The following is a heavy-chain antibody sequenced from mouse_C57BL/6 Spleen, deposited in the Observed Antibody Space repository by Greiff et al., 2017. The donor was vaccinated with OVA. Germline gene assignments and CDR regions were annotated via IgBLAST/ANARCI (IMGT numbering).Heavy chain of an antibody. CDR3: ARRMVKDYFDY. D-gene: IGHD2-13*01. Sequence: QVQLQQPGAELVRPGSSVKLSCKASGYTFTSYWMHWVKQRPIQGLEWIGNIDPSDSETHYNQKFKDKATLTVDKSSSTAYMQLSSLTSEASAVYYCARRMVKDYFDYWGQGTTLTVSS. CDR2: IDPSDSET. V-gene: IGHV1-52*01. J-gene: IGHJ2*01. CDR1: GYTFTSYW.